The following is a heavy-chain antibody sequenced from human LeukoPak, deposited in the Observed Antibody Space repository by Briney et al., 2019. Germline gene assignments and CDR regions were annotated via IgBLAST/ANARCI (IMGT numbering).Heavy chain of an antibody. V-gene: IGHV1-24*01. Sequence: ASVKVSCKVSGYTLTELSMHWVRQAPGKGLEWMGGFDPEDGETIYAQKFLGRVTMTEDTSTDTAYMELSSLRSEDTAVYYCATDYPSGYAFDIWGQGTMVTVSS. CDR3: ATDYPSGYAFDI. CDR2: FDPEDGET. J-gene: IGHJ3*02. D-gene: IGHD3-3*01. CDR1: GYTLTELS.